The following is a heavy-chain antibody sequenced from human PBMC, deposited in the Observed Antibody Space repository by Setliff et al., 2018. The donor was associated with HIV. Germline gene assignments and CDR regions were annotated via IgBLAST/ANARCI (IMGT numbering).Heavy chain of an antibody. D-gene: IGHD3-16*02. CDR3: ARGVGMITFGGVIPGGWFDP. Sequence: KLSETLSLTCSVSGGSVIKDNFYWSWIRQPPGKGLEWIGEINHSRRYNYNPSLKSRVTISVDTSKNQFSLKLSSVTAADTAVYYCARGVGMITFGGVIPGGWFDPWGQGTLVTVSS. J-gene: IGHJ5*02. CDR2: INHSRRY. V-gene: IGHV4-61*01. CDR1: GGSVIKDNFY.